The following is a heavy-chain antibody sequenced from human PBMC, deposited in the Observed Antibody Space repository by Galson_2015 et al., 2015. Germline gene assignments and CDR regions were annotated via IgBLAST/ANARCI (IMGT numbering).Heavy chain of an antibody. Sequence: SLSLCCAASGFTFSSYAMSWGRQAPGEGLERVSTISGGGGGTFNADSVKGRVTISRDNSKHTLYLQMDSLRAEDTAVYYCARDLSSKGYYYYGLDVWGQGTTVTVSS. D-gene: IGHD4-11*01. J-gene: IGHJ6*02. CDR2: ISGGGGGT. V-gene: IGHV3-23*01. CDR1: GFTFSSYA. CDR3: ARDLSSKGYYYYGLDV.